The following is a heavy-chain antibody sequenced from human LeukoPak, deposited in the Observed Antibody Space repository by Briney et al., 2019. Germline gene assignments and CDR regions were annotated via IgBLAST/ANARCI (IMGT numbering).Heavy chain of an antibody. CDR3: AKLTTEPLYYFDY. Sequence: GGSLRLSCAASGFNLHNYALSWVRQAPGKGLEWIATISSVNGATYYADSVKGRFAISRDNSKNTLYLQMNSLRAEDTAVYYCAKLTTEPLYYFDYWGQGTLVTVSS. J-gene: IGHJ4*02. D-gene: IGHD3-9*01. V-gene: IGHV3-23*01. CDR1: GFNLHNYA. CDR2: ISSVNGAT.